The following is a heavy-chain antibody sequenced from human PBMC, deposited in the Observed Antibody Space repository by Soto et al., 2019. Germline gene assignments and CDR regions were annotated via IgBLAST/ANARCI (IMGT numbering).Heavy chain of an antibody. D-gene: IGHD5-18*01. Sequence: LGGSLRLSCAASGFTFSDYYMSWIRQAPGKGLEWVSYISSSSSYTNYADSVKGRFTISRDNAKNSLYLQMNSLRAEDTAVYYCAREGFLLRGYSYGMDVWGQGTTVTVSS. CDR1: GFTFSDYY. J-gene: IGHJ6*02. CDR3: AREGFLLRGYSYGMDV. CDR2: ISSSSSYT. V-gene: IGHV3-11*06.